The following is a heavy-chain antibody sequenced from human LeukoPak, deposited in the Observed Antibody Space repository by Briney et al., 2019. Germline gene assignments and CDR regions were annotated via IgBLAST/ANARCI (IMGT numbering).Heavy chain of an antibody. CDR3: ARPRTYYYGSGGPDAFDI. D-gene: IGHD3-10*01. CDR1: GYSFTSYW. V-gene: IGHV5-51*01. CDR2: IYPGDSDT. J-gene: IGHJ3*02. Sequence: GESLKISCKGSGYSFTSYWIGWVRQMPGKGLEWMGIIYPGDSDTRYSPSFQGQVTISADKSISTAYLQWSSLKASDTAMYYCARPRTYYYGSGGPDAFDIWGQGTMVTVSS.